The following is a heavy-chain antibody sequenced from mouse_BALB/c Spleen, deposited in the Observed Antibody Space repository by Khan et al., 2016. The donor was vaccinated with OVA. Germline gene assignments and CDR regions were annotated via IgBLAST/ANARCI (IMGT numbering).Heavy chain of an antibody. CDR1: GYTFTNYG. V-gene: IGHV9-3-1*01. D-gene: IGHD6-1*01. CDR2: INTYTGEP. Sequence: QIQLVQSGPELKKPGETVKISCKASGYTFTNYGMNWVKQAPGKGLKWMGWINTYTGEPTYADDFKGRFAFSLETSANTAYLQINNLKTEDTATSFGASSASYWFFDFWGAGTTVTVSS. CDR3: ASSASYWFFDF. J-gene: IGHJ1*01.